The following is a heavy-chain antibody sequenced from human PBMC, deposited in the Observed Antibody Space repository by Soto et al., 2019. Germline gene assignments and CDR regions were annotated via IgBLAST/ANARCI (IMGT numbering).Heavy chain of an antibody. V-gene: IGHV4-59*01. CDR2: VHYAGSP. J-gene: IGHJ4*02. D-gene: IGHD3-16*01. CDR3: ARRIYGVSDY. CDR1: GGSISGFY. Sequence: SETLSLTCTVSGGSISGFYWTWPRQPPGKGLEWIGYVHYAGSPTYNPSLKSRLNISVDTSENQFSLKLASVTPADTAVYYCARRIYGVSDYWGQGTLVTVSS.